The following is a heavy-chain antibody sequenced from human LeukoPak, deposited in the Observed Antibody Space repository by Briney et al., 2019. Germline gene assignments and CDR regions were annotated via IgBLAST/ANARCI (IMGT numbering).Heavy chain of an antibody. CDR2: INPNSGGT. CDR3: ARVKTDYYDILTGYSREINAFDI. Sequence: ASVKVSCKASGYTFTGYYMHWVRQAPGQGLEWMGWINPNSGGTNYAQKFQGRVTMTRDTSISTAYMELSRLRSDDTAVYYCARVKTDYYDILTGYSREINAFDIWGQGTMVTVSS. J-gene: IGHJ3*02. D-gene: IGHD3-9*01. CDR1: GYTFTGYY. V-gene: IGHV1-2*02.